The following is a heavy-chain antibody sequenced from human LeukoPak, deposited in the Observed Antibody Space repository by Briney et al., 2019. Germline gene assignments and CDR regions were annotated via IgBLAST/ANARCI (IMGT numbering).Heavy chain of an antibody. CDR2: IYYSGST. V-gene: IGHV4-59*01. Sequence: SETLSLTCTVSGGSISSSYWSWSRQPPGKGLEWIGYIYYSGSTTYTPSLKRRVTISVDTSKNQFSLKLSSVTAADTAVYYCARDSSGLNWFDPWGQGTLVTVSS. D-gene: IGHD6-19*01. CDR3: ARDSSGLNWFDP. J-gene: IGHJ5*02. CDR1: GGSISSSY.